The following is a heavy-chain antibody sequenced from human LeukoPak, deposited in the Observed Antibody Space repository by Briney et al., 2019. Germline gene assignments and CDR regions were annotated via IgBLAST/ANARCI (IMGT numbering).Heavy chain of an antibody. CDR3: AREVLTGLKDLDY. J-gene: IGHJ4*02. CDR1: GYTFTAYF. CDR2: INPTSGGT. V-gene: IGHV1-2*02. Sequence: GASVKVSCKASGYTFTAYFINWVGQAPGQGLEWMGWINPTSGGTDSAQSFQGRVTMTRDTSISTAYMELSRLRSDDTAVYYCAREVLTGLKDLDYWGQGTLVTVSS. D-gene: IGHD3-9*01.